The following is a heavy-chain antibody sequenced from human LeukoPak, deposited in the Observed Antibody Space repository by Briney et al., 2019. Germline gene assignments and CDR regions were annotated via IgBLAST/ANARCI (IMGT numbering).Heavy chain of an antibody. J-gene: IGHJ3*02. V-gene: IGHV3-43*02. D-gene: IGHD5-24*01. CDR1: GFTFDDYA. CDR2: ISGDGGST. CDR3: GKEIGLQVSNSRAFDI. Sequence: PGGSLRLSCAASGFTFDDYAMHWVRQAPGKGLEWVSLISGDGGSTYYADSVKGRFTISRDNSKNSLYLQMNIMRTEATALYYCGKEIGLQVSNSRAFDIWGQGTRVTVSS.